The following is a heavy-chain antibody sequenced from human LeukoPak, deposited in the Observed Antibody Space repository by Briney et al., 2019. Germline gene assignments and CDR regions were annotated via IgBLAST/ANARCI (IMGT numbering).Heavy chain of an antibody. CDR1: GYTFTGYY. V-gene: IGHV1-2*02. Sequence: ASVKVSCQASGYTFTGYYMHWVRQAPGQGLEWMGWINPNSGGTNYAQKFQGRVTMTRDTSISTAYMELSRLRSDDTAVYYCARDREQLVRRGPWGPGTLVTVSS. CDR3: ARDREQLVRRGP. D-gene: IGHD6-13*01. CDR2: INPNSGGT. J-gene: IGHJ5*02.